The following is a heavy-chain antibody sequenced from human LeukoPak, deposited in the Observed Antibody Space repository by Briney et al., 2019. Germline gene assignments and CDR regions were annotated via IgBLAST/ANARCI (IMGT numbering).Heavy chain of an antibody. CDR1: GGSISSGGFY. CDR2: IYHSGST. J-gene: IGHJ5*02. CDR3: ARPLWFGTNWFDP. Sequence: SQTLSLTCTVSGGSISSGGFYWSWIRQPPGRGLEWIGYIYHSGSTYYNPSLKSRVTISVDTSKNQFSLKLSSVTAADTAVYYCARPLWFGTNWFDPWGQGTLVTVSS. V-gene: IGHV4-30-2*01. D-gene: IGHD3-10*01.